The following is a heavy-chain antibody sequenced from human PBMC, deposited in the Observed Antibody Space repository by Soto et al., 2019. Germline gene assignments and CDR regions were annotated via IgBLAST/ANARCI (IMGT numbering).Heavy chain of an antibody. D-gene: IGHD2-21*02. Sequence: PSETLSLTCTVSGGSISSSSYYWGWIRQPPGKGLEWIGSIYYSGSTYYNPSLKSRVTISVDTSKNQFSLKLSSVTAADTAVYYCASPTTTVVTPFDYWGQGTLVTVSS. V-gene: IGHV4-39*01. J-gene: IGHJ4*02. CDR2: IYYSGST. CDR3: ASPTTTVVTPFDY. CDR1: GGSISSSSYY.